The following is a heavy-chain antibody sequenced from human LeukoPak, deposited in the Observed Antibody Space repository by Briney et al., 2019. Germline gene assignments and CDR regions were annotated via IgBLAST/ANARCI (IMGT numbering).Heavy chain of an antibody. CDR2: ISSSGSTI. V-gene: IGHV3-48*03. Sequence: PGGSLRLSCAASGFTFSSYEMNWVRQAPGKGLEWVSYISSSGSTIYYADSVKGRFTISRDNAKKSLFLQMNSLRAEDTAVYYCARAGPPAFDPWGQGTLVTVSS. CDR3: ARAGPPAFDP. CDR1: GFTFSSYE. J-gene: IGHJ5*02.